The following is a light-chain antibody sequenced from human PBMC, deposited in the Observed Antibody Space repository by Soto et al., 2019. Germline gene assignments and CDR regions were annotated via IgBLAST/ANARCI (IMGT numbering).Light chain of an antibody. CDR2: GAS. Sequence: EIVLTQSPGTLSLSPGERATLSCRASQSVSSNYLAWYQQKPGQAPRLLIYGASIRATGIPDRFSGSGSGTDFTLTISRLEPEDFAVYYCQQYDRSPLTFGGGTKVEIK. CDR3: QQYDRSPLT. V-gene: IGKV3-20*01. J-gene: IGKJ4*01. CDR1: QSVSSNY.